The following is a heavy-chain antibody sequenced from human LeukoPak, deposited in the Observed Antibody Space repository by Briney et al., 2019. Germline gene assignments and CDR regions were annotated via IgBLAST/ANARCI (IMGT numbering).Heavy chain of an antibody. D-gene: IGHD3/OR15-3a*01. Sequence: PGESLRLSCAASGFTFSRHDMNWVRQAPGKGLEWVSVISDSGGGSNYADSVKGRFTISRDNSKNTLYLQMDSLRVEDTAVYYCAKGVVGGRRDFYSYFDYWGQGILVIVSS. V-gene: IGHV3-23*01. CDR3: AKGVVGGRRDFYSYFDY. CDR2: ISDSGGGS. CDR1: GFTFSRHD. J-gene: IGHJ4*02.